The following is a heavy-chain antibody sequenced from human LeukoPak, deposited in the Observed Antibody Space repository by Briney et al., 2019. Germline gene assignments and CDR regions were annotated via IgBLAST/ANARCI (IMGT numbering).Heavy chain of an antibody. Sequence: GGSLRLSCAASGFTFSNYAMSWVRQAPGKGLEWVSFISDSGDSTHYADSVKGRFTISGDNSKNTLYMQMNSLRAEDTAVYYCAKDQDSYYDILTGYSTLGAFDIWGQGTMVTVSS. D-gene: IGHD3-9*01. J-gene: IGHJ3*02. CDR2: ISDSGDST. CDR3: AKDQDSYYDILTGYSTLGAFDI. V-gene: IGHV3-23*01. CDR1: GFTFSNYA.